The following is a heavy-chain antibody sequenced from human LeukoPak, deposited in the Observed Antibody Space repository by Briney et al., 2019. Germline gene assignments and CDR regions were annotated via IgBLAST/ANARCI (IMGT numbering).Heavy chain of an antibody. CDR3: ASWYYGCSGGSCYPY. CDR2: INHSGST. CDR1: GGSFSGYY. J-gene: IGHJ4*02. V-gene: IGHV4-34*01. D-gene: IGHD2-15*01. Sequence: SETLSLTCAVYGGSFSGYYWSWIRQPPGKGLEWIGEINHSGSTNYNPYLKNRVTMSVDTSKDQFSLKLSSVTAADTAVYYCASWYYGCSGGSCYPYWGQGTLVTVSS.